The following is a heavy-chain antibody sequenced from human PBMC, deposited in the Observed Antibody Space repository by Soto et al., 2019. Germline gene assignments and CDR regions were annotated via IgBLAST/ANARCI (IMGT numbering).Heavy chain of an antibody. Sequence: ASVKVSCKASGYTFTGYYMHWVRQAPGQGLEWIGWINPNSGGTNYAQKFQGWVTMTRNTSISTAYMELSRLRSDDTAVYYCARGDTAMGSNDYWGQGTLVTVSS. CDR3: ARGDTAMGSNDY. J-gene: IGHJ4*02. CDR2: INPNSGGT. CDR1: GYTFTGYY. V-gene: IGHV1-2*04. D-gene: IGHD5-18*01.